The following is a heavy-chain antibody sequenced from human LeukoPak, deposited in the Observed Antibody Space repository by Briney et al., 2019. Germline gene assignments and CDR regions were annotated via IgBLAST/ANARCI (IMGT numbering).Heavy chain of an antibody. Sequence: SETLSLTCTVSGGSVSSGSYYWSWIRQPPGKGLEWIGYIYYSGSTNYNPSLKSRVTISVDTSKNQFSLKLSSVTAADTAVYYCASRLAAAGTQYFQHWGQGTLVTVSS. V-gene: IGHV4-61*01. J-gene: IGHJ1*01. CDR3: ASRLAAAGTQYFQH. CDR2: IYYSGST. D-gene: IGHD6-13*01. CDR1: GGSVSSGSYY.